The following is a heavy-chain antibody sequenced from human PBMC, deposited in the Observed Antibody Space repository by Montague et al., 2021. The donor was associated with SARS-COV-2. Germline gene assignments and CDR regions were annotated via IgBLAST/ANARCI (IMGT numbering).Heavy chain of an antibody. CDR1: GFTFSSYN. D-gene: IGHD4-17*01. CDR2: ISSSSSYI. Sequence: SLRLSCAASGFTFSSYNMNWVRQAPGKGLEWVSSISSSSSYIYYADSVKGRFTIFRDNAKNSLYLQMNSLRAEDTAVYYCARTLTTVTSDYFDYWGQGTLVTVSS. J-gene: IGHJ4*02. V-gene: IGHV3-21*01. CDR3: ARTLTTVTSDYFDY.